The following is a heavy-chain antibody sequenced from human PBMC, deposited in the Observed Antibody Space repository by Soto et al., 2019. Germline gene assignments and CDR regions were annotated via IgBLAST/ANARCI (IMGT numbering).Heavy chain of an antibody. V-gene: IGHV3-23*01. CDR2: ISGTAHAT. J-gene: IGHJ4*02. Sequence: EVQLLESGGGLVQPGGSLRISCAASGFDFSNYAMSWVRQAPGKGLEWVSAISGTAHATYYAASVKGRFTISRDNSKTTLYLQMNSLRVEDTAVYFCVKDAPQPFSDWGQGTLVTVSS. CDR1: GFDFSNYA. CDR3: VKDAPQPFSD. D-gene: IGHD3-3*02.